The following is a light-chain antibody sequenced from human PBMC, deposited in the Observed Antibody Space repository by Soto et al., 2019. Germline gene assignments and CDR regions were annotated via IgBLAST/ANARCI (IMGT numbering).Light chain of an antibody. CDR1: QSVSSN. Sequence: EIVMTQSPATLSVSPGERATLSCRASQSVSSNLAWYQQKPGQAPRRLIYGASNMATGIPARFSGSGSGTEFTLTISSLQSEDFAIFLCQQYNNWPPDRTFGQGTKVEIK. CDR3: QQYNNWPPDRT. CDR2: GAS. V-gene: IGKV3-15*01. J-gene: IGKJ1*01.